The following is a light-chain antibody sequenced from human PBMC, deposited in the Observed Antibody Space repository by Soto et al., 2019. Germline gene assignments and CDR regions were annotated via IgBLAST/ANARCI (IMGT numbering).Light chain of an antibody. Sequence: EILLTQSPGTLSLSPGERATLSCRASQIVSSSYLAWYQQKPGQAPRLLIYGASSGATGIPDRFSGSGSGTDVTLTISRLEPEDFAVYYCQQYDSSPLTFGQGTKVEIK. J-gene: IGKJ1*01. CDR1: QIVSSSY. V-gene: IGKV3-20*01. CDR3: QQYDSSPLT. CDR2: GAS.